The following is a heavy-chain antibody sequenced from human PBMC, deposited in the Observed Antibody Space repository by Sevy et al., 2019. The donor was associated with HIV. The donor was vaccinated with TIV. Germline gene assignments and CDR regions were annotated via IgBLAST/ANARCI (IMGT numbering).Heavy chain of an antibody. CDR1: GFACTNYYA. CDR3: ARPRANYVDHYFFYAMDV. V-gene: IGHV3-30-3*01. Sequence: GGSLRLSCAASGFACTNYYAMHWVRQAPGKGLEWVALISYDGSDKYYADSVKGRFTISRDNFKNTLYLQMNSLTTDDRAVYYCARPRANYVDHYFFYAMDVWGQGTTVTVSS. CDR2: ISYDGSDK. J-gene: IGHJ6*02. D-gene: IGHD4-17*01.